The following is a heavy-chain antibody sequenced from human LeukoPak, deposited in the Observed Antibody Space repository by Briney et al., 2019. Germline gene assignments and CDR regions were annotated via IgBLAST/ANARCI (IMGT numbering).Heavy chain of an antibody. J-gene: IGHJ4*02. CDR1: GFTFSSYW. CDR2: IKQDGSEK. Sequence: GRSLRLSCAASGFTFSSYWMSWVRQAPGKGLEWVANIKQDGSEKYYVDSVKGRFTISRDNAKNSLYLQMNSLRAEDTAVYYCARETYYYDSGGYYGYWGQGTLVTVSS. D-gene: IGHD3-22*01. CDR3: ARETYYYDSGGYYGY. V-gene: IGHV3-7*01.